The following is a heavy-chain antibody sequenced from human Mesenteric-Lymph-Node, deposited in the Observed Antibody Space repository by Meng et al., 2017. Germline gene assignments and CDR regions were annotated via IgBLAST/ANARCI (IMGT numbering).Heavy chain of an antibody. J-gene: IGHJ4*02. V-gene: IGHV4-4*02. CDR3: AREGNYYDSSGLDY. CDR1: GGGICISYW. D-gene: IGHD3-22*01. Sequence: QLNSSGPGVVKLSYTPSLTCNGAGGGICISYWWSWLRQPAVKGLEWIVDIYHTGSTNYNPPLKSLVTISVDKSKNQFSLKLSSVTDADTAVYYCAREGNYYDSSGLDYWGQGTLVTVSS. CDR2: IYHTGST.